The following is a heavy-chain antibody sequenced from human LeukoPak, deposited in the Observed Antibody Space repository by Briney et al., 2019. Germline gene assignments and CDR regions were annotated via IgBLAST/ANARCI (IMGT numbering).Heavy chain of an antibody. J-gene: IGHJ3*01. V-gene: IGHV1-2*02. CDR3: ARNIWFGESNDAFDF. CDR2: INPNGGGT. D-gene: IGHD3-10*01. CDR1: GYSFTGYY. Sequence: ASVKVSCKASGYSFTGYYMHWVRQAPGQGLEWMGRINPNGGGTNYAQKFQGRVTMTRDTSISTAYKELSRLRSDDTAVYYCARNIWFGESNDAFDFWGQGTMVTVSS.